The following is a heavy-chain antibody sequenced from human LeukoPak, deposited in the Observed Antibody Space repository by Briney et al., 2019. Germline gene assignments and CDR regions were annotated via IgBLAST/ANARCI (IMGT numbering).Heavy chain of an antibody. D-gene: IGHD3-22*01. CDR1: GFTFSRYG. V-gene: IGHV3-33*06. Sequence: PGRSLRLSCAASGFTFSRYGMHWVRQAPGKGLEWVAVIWYDGSNKYYADSVKGRFTISRDNSKNTLYLQMNSLRAEDTAVYYCAKSMDYYDSSGYHPYDAFDIWGQGTMVTVSS. J-gene: IGHJ3*02. CDR3: AKSMDYYDSSGYHPYDAFDI. CDR2: IWYDGSNK.